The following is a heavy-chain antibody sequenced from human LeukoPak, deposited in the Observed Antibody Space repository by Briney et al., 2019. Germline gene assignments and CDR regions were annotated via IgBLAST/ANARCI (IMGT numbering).Heavy chain of an antibody. CDR2: IYYSGST. CDR1: GGSISSYY. J-gene: IGHJ3*02. D-gene: IGHD3-22*01. V-gene: IGHV4-59*12. CDR3: ARGATMIVVGPPWDAFDI. Sequence: SETLSLTCTVSGGSISSYYWSWIRQPPGKGLEWIGYIYYSGSTNYNPSLKSRVTISVDTSKNQFSLKLSSVTAADTAVYYCARGATMIVVGPPWDAFDIWGQGTMVTVSS.